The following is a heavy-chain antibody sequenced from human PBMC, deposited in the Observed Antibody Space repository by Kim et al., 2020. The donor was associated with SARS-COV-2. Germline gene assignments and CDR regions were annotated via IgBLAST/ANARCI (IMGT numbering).Heavy chain of an antibody. D-gene: IGHD3-9*01. CDR2: ISGSGGST. CDR3: AKGRYFDWPSKYYYYGMDV. Sequence: GGSLRRSCAASGFTFNNYAMSWVRQAPGKGLEWVSAISGSGGSTYYADSVKGRFTISRDNSKNTLYLQMNSLRAEDTAVYYCAKGRYFDWPSKYYYYGMDVWGQGTTVTVSS. CDR1: GFTFNNYA. V-gene: IGHV3-23*01. J-gene: IGHJ6*02.